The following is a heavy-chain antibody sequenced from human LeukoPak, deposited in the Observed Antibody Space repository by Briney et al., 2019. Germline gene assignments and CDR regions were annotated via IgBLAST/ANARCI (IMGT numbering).Heavy chain of an antibody. J-gene: IGHJ4*02. CDR3: VREIFGLDY. D-gene: IGHD3/OR15-3a*01. CDR2: INRDGSKK. V-gene: IGHV3-7*01. CDR1: GFTFSSYW. Sequence: GGSLRLSCAASGFTFSSYWMNWVRQAPGKGLEWVANINRDGSKKYYVDSVKGRFTISRDNAKNSLYLQMSSLRAEDAAVYYCVREIFGLDYWGQGTLVTVSS.